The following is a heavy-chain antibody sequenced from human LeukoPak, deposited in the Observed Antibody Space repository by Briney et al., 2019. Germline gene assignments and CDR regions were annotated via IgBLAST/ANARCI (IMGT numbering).Heavy chain of an antibody. CDR3: ARVQDSGSYYNEYFQH. J-gene: IGHJ1*01. V-gene: IGHV3-30-3*01. D-gene: IGHD3-10*01. Sequence: GGSLRLSCAASGFTFSSYAIHWVRQAPGKGLKWVAVISYDGSNKYYADSVKGRFTISRDNSKNTLYLQMTSLRAEDTAVYYCARVQDSGSYYNEYFQHWGQGTLVTVSS. CDR1: GFTFSSYA. CDR2: ISYDGSNK.